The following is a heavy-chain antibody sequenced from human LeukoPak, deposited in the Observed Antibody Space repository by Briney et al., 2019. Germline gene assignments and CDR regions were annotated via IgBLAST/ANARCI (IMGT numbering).Heavy chain of an antibody. CDR3: ARFSCSGGSCYSAAFDI. J-gene: IGHJ3*02. Sequence: GGSLRLSCAASGFTFSRYSMNWVRQAPGKGLEWVSSISSSSSYIYYADSVKGRFTISRDNAKNSLYLQMNSLRAEDTAVYYCARFSCSGGSCYSAAFDIWGQGTMVTVSS. CDR1: GFTFSRYS. CDR2: ISSSSSYI. D-gene: IGHD2-15*01. V-gene: IGHV3-21*01.